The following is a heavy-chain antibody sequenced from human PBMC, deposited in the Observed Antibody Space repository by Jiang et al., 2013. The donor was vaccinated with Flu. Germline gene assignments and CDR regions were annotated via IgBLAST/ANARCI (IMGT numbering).Heavy chain of an antibody. Sequence: GGVVQPGTSLRLSCAASGFTFSNFGMNWVRQAPGKGLEWEAVISYDGSYKYYGDSAKGRFTISRDNSKNTLFLQMNSLRAEDTAMYYCAKDRVITIFGDVDYWGQGTLVTVSS. CDR1: GFTFSNFG. J-gene: IGHJ4*02. CDR3: AKDRVITIFGDVDY. V-gene: IGHV3-30*18. D-gene: IGHD3-3*01. CDR2: ISYDGSYK.